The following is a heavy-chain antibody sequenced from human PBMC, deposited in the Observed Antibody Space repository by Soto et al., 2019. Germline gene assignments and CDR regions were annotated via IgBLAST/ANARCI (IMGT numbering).Heavy chain of an antibody. J-gene: IGHJ1*01. CDR1: GFTFSSYA. V-gene: IGHV3-23*01. CDR3: AKCIAARLPSAEYFQH. Sequence: VGSLRLSCAASGFTFSSYAMSWVRQAPGKGLEWVSAISGSGGSTYYADSVKGRFTISRDNSKNTLYLQMNSLRAEDTAVYYCAKCIAARLPSAEYFQHWGQGTLVTVSS. CDR2: ISGSGGST. D-gene: IGHD6-6*01.